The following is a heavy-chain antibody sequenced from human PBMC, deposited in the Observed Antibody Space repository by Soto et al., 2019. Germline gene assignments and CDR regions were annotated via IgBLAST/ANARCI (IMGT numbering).Heavy chain of an antibody. V-gene: IGHV3-11*01. J-gene: IGHJ4*02. Sequence: GGSLRLSCAASGFTFSDYYMSWIRQAPGKGLEWVSYISSSGSTIYYADSVKGRFTISRDNAKNSLYLQMNSLRAEDTAVYYCARDREIRFLEWLPYDYWGQGTLVTVSS. CDR3: ARDREIRFLEWLPYDY. D-gene: IGHD3-3*01. CDR2: ISSSGSTI. CDR1: GFTFSDYY.